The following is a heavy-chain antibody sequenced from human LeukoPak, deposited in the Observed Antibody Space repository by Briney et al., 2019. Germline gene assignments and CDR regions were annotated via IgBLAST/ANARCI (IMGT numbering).Heavy chain of an antibody. CDR3: ARGVLWFGDY. Sequence: SETLSLTCAVYGGSFSGYYWSWIRQPPGKGLEWIGEINHSGSTNYNPSLKSRVTISVDTSKNQFSLKLSSVTAADTAVYYCARGVLWFGDYWGQGTLVTVSS. J-gene: IGHJ4*02. CDR1: GGSFSGYY. V-gene: IGHV4-34*01. D-gene: IGHD3-10*01. CDR2: INHSGST.